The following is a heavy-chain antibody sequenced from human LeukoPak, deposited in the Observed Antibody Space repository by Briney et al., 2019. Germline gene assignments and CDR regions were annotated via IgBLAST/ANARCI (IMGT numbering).Heavy chain of an antibody. CDR3: ATRGYYYDSGGYSYFDY. Sequence: PGGSLRLSCAASGFTFSTYWMHWVRQAPGKGLVWVSHINSDGSSTSYADSVKGRFTISRDNAKNSLYLQMNSLRAEDTAVYYCATRGYYYDSGGYSYFDYRGQGTLVTVSS. CDR2: INSDGSST. J-gene: IGHJ4*02. D-gene: IGHD3-22*01. V-gene: IGHV3-74*01. CDR1: GFTFSTYW.